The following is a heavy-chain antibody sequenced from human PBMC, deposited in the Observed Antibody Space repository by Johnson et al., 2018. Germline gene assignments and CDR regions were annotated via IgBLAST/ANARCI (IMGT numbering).Heavy chain of an antibody. D-gene: IGHD1-26*01. Sequence: VELVESGGGLVKPGRSLRLSCTASGFTFGDYAMSWFRQAPGKGLEWVGFIRSKAFGGTAECAASVKGRFTISRDDSKSIAYLQMNSLKTEDTAVYYCTKGSRGYYENRQDAFDIWGQGTMVTVSS. V-gene: IGHV3-49*05. CDR1: GFTFGDYA. J-gene: IGHJ3*02. CDR3: TKGSRGYYENRQDAFDI. CDR2: IRSKAFGGTA.